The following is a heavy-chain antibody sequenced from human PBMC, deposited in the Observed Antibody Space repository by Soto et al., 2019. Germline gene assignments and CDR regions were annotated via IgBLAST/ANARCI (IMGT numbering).Heavy chain of an antibody. Sequence: LRLSCAASGFTFSSYAMHWVRQAPGKGLEWVAVISYDGSNKYYADSVKGRFTISRDNSKNTLYLQMNSLRAEDTAVYYCAREGTYYYDSSGYYQDYWGQGTLVTVSS. CDR3: AREGTYYYDSSGYYQDY. V-gene: IGHV3-30-3*01. CDR1: GFTFSSYA. CDR2: ISYDGSNK. J-gene: IGHJ4*02. D-gene: IGHD3-22*01.